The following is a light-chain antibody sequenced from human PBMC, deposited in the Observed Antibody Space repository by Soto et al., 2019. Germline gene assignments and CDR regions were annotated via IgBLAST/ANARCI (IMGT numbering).Light chain of an antibody. CDR2: DAS. J-gene: IGKJ4*01. V-gene: IGKV3-20*01. CDR1: QTVRNKY. Sequence: VLTQYPGNLCLSGGERATLSCRASQTVRNKYLAWYQQKPGQAPRLVIYDASSRATGIPDRFSGGGSGTDFTLTISRLQNEDFAVYYCQQFSSYTLTFGGGTKVDIK. CDR3: QQFSSYTLT.